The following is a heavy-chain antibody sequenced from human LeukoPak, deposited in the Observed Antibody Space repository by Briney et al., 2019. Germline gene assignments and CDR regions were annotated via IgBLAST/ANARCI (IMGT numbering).Heavy chain of an antibody. J-gene: IGHJ4*02. CDR3: ARDSSGWYLFDY. CDR2: IYYSGST. Sequence: PSETLSLTCSGSGDSISSSGYYWGWMRQPPGKGLEWIGSIYYSGSTYYSPSLKSRVTMSVDTSKNQFSLKLSSVTAADTAVYYCARDSSGWYLFDYWGQGTLVTVSS. D-gene: IGHD6-19*01. CDR1: GDSISSSGYY. V-gene: IGHV4-39*07.